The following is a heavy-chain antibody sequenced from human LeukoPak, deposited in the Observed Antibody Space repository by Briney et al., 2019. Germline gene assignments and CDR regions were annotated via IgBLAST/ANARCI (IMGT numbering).Heavy chain of an antibody. Sequence: GGSLRLSCAASGFTFNIYAMNWVRQAPGKGLEWVSSISSSSSYIYYADSVKGRFTISRDNAKNSLYLQMNSLRAEDTAVYYCARDLNSSGYYSYAFDIWGQGTMVTVSS. CDR3: ARDLNSSGYYSYAFDI. V-gene: IGHV3-21*01. J-gene: IGHJ3*02. CDR2: ISSSSSYI. D-gene: IGHD3-22*01. CDR1: GFTFNIYA.